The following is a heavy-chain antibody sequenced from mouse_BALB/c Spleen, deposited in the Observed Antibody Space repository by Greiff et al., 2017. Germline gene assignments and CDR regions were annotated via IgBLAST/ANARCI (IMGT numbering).Heavy chain of an antibody. CDR3: ARDYGSSSYFDY. CDR1: GYTFTDYA. CDR2: ISTYYGDA. J-gene: IGHJ2*01. D-gene: IGHD1-1*01. V-gene: IGHV1S137*01. Sequence: VKLMESGAELVRPGVSVKISCKGSGYTFTDYAMHWVKQSHAKSLEWIGVISTYYGDASYNQKFKGKATMTVDKSSSTAYMELARLTSEDSAIYYCARDYGSSSYFDYWGQGTTLTVSS.